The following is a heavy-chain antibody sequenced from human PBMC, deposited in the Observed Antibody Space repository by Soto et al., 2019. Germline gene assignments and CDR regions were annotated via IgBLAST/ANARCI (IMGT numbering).Heavy chain of an antibody. D-gene: IGHD1-26*01. Sequence: QLQLQESGPGLVKPSETLSLPCTVSAGSITTSSYYWGWIRQPPGKRLAWIGTIYYSWRTYYDASLQNLVSMSVDTSKKQFSLKLSSVTAADTAVYYCARRPWGDYYYYYFCLWGKGTTDTVAS. J-gene: IGHJ6*03. CDR3: ARRPWGDYYYYYFCL. V-gene: IGHV4-39*01. CDR1: AGSITTSSYY. CDR2: IYYSWRT.